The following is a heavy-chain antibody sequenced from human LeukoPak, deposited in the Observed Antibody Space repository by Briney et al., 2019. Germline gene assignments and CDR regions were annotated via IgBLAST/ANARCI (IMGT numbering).Heavy chain of an antibody. CDR3: ARTYCSGTSCRPFDY. V-gene: IGHV4-39*01. Sequence: SETLSLTCTVSGGSINSGSYYWGWIRQPPGKGLEWIGSIYYSGSTYYNPSFKSRVTISVDTSKNQFSLKLTSVTAADTAVYYCARTYCSGTSCRPFDYWGQGTLVTVSS. CDR1: GGSINSGSYY. J-gene: IGHJ4*02. CDR2: IYYSGST. D-gene: IGHD2-2*01.